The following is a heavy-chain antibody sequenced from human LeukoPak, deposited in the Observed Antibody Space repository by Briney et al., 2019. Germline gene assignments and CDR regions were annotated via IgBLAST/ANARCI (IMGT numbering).Heavy chain of an antibody. CDR1: GFTVSSNY. V-gene: IGHV3-53*01. J-gene: IGHJ4*02. D-gene: IGHD3-9*01. Sequence: GGSLRLSCAASGFTVSSNYMSWVRQAPGKGLEWVSVIYSGGSTYYADSVKGRFTISRDNAKNILYLQMNSLRVEDTAVYYCARDLDWLLFDYWGQGTLVTVSS. CDR2: IYSGGST. CDR3: ARDLDWLLFDY.